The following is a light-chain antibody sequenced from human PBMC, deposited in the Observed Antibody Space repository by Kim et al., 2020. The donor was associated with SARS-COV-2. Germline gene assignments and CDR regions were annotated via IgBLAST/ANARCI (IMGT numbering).Light chain of an antibody. Sequence: SASVGDRVTITCQASEDIKDYLNWYQQKPGKAPKLLVYDASNLETGVSSRFSGSGSGTEFTFTISSLQPEDIGTYYCQQSDDFVTFGGATKVDIK. CDR3: QQSDDFVT. CDR1: EDIKDY. CDR2: DAS. J-gene: IGKJ4*01. V-gene: IGKV1-33*01.